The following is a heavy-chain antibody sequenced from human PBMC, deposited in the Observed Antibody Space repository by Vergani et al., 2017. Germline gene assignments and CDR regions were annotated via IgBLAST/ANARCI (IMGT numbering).Heavy chain of an antibody. D-gene: IGHD3-3*01. CDR3: AKDIYYDFWSGYYSPIDY. J-gene: IGHJ4*02. CDR1: GFTFSSYA. CDR2: ISGSGGST. Sequence: EVQLLESGGGLVQPGGSLRLSCAASGFTFSSYAMSWVRQAPGKGLEWVSAISGSGGSTYYADSVKGRFTICRDNSNNTLYLQMNSLGSADTAVCYCAKDIYYDFWSGYYSPIDYWGQGTLVTVSS. V-gene: IGHV3-23*01.